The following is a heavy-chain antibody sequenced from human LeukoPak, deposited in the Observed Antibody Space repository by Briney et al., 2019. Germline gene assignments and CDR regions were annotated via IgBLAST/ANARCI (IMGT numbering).Heavy chain of an antibody. CDR3: VKDRGGNYYFDF. CDR2: IRYDGSTK. Sequence: GGSLILSCAASGFTFSSSGMHWVRQAPGKWLEWVTFIRYDGSTKSYADSVKGRFTISRDNSKNTLYLQMNSLRAEDTAVYYCVKDRGGNYYFDFWGQGTPVTVSS. V-gene: IGHV3-30*02. D-gene: IGHD4-23*01. CDR1: GFTFSSSG. J-gene: IGHJ4*02.